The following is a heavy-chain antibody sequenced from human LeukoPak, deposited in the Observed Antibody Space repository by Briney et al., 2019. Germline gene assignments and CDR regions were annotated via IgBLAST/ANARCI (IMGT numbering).Heavy chain of an antibody. D-gene: IGHD3-22*01. CDR3: ARQVVVIGDAFDI. V-gene: IGHV4-34*01. Sequence: PSETLSLTCAVYGGSFSGYYWSWIRQPPGKGLEWIGEINHSGSTNYNPSLKSRVTISVDTSKNQFSLKLSSVTAADTAVYYCARQVVVIGDAFDIWGQGTMVTVSS. CDR2: INHSGST. J-gene: IGHJ3*02. CDR1: GGSFSGYY.